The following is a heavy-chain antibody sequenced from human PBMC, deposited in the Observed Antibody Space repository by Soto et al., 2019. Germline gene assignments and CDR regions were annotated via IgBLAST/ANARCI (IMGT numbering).Heavy chain of an antibody. CDR3: AKYRRTEAEGFTLDY. V-gene: IGHV4-59*01. D-gene: IGHD6-13*01. Sequence: SETLSLTCTVSGDSINNYYWSWIRQPPGKRLEWIGYIYYTGSTTYNPSLESRVTMSVDTSKYQFSLKLNSVNAADTAVYYCAKYRRTEAEGFTLDYWGRGTLVTVSS. CDR1: GDSINNYY. CDR2: IYYTGST. J-gene: IGHJ4*02.